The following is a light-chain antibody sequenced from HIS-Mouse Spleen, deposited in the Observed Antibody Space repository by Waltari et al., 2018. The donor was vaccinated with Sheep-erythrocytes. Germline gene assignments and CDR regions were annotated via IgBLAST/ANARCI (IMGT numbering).Light chain of an antibody. CDR2: DDS. Sequence: SYVLTQPPSVSVAPGQTARITCGGSTIGRKSVHWYQQKPGQAPVLVVYDDSDRPSGIPERFSGSNSGNTATLTISRVEAGDEADYYCQVWDSSSDHPYVFGTGTKVTVL. CDR3: QVWDSSSDHPYV. J-gene: IGLJ1*01. V-gene: IGLV3-21*02. CDR1: TIGRKS.